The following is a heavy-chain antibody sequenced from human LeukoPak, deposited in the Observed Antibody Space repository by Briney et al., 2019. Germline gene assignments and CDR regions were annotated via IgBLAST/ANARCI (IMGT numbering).Heavy chain of an antibody. Sequence: GRSLRLSCAAPGFTFSIYGMHWVRQAPGKGLEWVSVIWNDGSNKYYADSVKGRFTISRDNLRNTLYLQMNSLRVEDTAVYYCARAVGPFDYWGQGTLVTVSS. J-gene: IGHJ4*02. V-gene: IGHV3-33*01. CDR2: IWNDGSNK. D-gene: IGHD2-15*01. CDR1: GFTFSIYG. CDR3: ARAVGPFDY.